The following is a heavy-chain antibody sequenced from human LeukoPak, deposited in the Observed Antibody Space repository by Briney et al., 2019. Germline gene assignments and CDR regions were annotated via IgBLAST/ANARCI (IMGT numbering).Heavy chain of an antibody. CDR2: ISASGVSS. Sequence: GGALRLSCAASGFNFNIYGLSWVRQAPGKGLEWVSAISASGVSSNYADSVKGRFTISRDNSKNTLYLHMNSLRVEDTAIYYCVKETGSTGYYSDYWGQGTLVTVSS. CDR3: VKETGSTGYYSDY. CDR1: GFNFNIYG. J-gene: IGHJ4*02. D-gene: IGHD3-9*01. V-gene: IGHV3-23*01.